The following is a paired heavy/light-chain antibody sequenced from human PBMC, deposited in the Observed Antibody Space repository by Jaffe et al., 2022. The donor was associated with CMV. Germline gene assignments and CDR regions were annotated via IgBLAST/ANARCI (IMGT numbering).Heavy chain of an antibody. CDR2: ISISGNTI. D-gene: IGHD2-8*01. J-gene: IGHJ4*02. CDR3: ARKPYCANGICYTHYYFDY. CDR1: GFTFSSYE. Sequence: QLVESGGGLVQPGGSLRLSCTASGFTFSSYEMNWVRQAPGKGLEWVSYISISGNTIYYADSVKGRFTISRDNAKNSLYLQMNSLRAEDTAVYYCARKPYCANGICYTHYYFDYWGQGTLVTVSS. V-gene: IGHV3-48*03.
Light chain of an antibody. J-gene: IGLJ3*02. CDR3: TSYTTSSTWV. CDR2: DVT. Sequence: QSALTQPASVSGSPGQSITISCTGTSSDVGAYNYVSWYQQHPDKAPKLMIYDVTNRPSGVSNRFSGSKSGNTASLTISGLQAEDEADYYCTSYTTSSTWVFGGGTKLTVL. CDR1: SSDVGAYNY. V-gene: IGLV2-14*03.